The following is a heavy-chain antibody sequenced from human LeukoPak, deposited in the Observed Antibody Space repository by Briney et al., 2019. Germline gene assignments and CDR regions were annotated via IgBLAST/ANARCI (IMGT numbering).Heavy chain of an antibody. CDR2: ISGSGGST. D-gene: IGHD3-22*01. V-gene: IGHV3-23*01. CDR1: GFTFSGYA. Sequence: GGSLRLSCAASGFTFSGYAMSWVRQAPGKGLEWVSVISGSGGSTYYADSVKGRFTISRDNSKNTLYLQMNSLRAEDTAVYYCAKDSGYDSSGYSYTMYYFDYWGQGTLVTVSS. CDR3: AKDSGYDSSGYSYTMYYFDY. J-gene: IGHJ4*02.